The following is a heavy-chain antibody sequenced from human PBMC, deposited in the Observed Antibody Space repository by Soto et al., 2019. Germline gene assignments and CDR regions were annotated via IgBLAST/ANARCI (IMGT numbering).Heavy chain of an antibody. V-gene: IGHV1-18*01. CDR3: ARDVDIGTRPTGDWFDS. CDR2: ISASNGNT. Sequence: ASVKVSCKASGYTFTRYGISWLRQAPGQGLEWMGWISASNGNTHYAQRFQGRVTVTTDTSTSTAYTELRSLRSDDTAVYYCARDVDIGTRPTGDWFDSWGQGTLVTVSS. J-gene: IGHJ5*01. D-gene: IGHD1-7*01. CDR1: GYTFTRYG.